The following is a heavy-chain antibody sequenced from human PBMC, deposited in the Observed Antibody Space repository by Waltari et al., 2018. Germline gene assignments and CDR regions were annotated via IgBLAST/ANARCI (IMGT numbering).Heavy chain of an antibody. Sequence: EVKLVASGGGLIQPGGSLRLSCAASGFTVNNNYMGWVRQAPGKGLEWVSRMYSDGGAYYADSVKGRFTISRDNSKNTVYLQMDSLRADDTAVYYCATPLTGRAYWGQGTLVTVSS. CDR1: GFTVNNNY. CDR3: ATPLTGRAY. J-gene: IGHJ4*02. CDR2: MYSDGGA. V-gene: IGHV3-53*01.